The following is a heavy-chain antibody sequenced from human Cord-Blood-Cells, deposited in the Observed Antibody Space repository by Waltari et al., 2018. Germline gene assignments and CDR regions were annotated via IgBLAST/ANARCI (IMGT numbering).Heavy chain of an antibody. CDR2: ISGSGCST. CDR3: AKDALIIAAAGPYFDY. CDR1: GFTFSSYA. D-gene: IGHD6-13*01. Sequence: EVQLLESGGGLVQPGGSLRLSCAASGFTFSSYAMSWVRQAPGKGLEWVSAISGSGCSTYYADSVKGRFTISRDNSKNTLYLQMNSLRAEDTAVYYCAKDALIIAAAGPYFDYWGQGTLVTVSS. J-gene: IGHJ4*02. V-gene: IGHV3-23*01.